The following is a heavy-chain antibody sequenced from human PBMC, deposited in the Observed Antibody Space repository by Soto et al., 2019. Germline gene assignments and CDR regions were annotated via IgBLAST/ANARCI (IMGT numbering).Heavy chain of an antibody. Sequence: GGSLRLSCAASGFTFSSYAMHWVRQAPGKGLEWVAVISYDGSNKYYADSVKGRFTISRDNSKNTLYLQMNSLRAEDTAAYYCARDLGYSSSPYYYYGMDVWGQGTTVTV. J-gene: IGHJ6*02. V-gene: IGHV3-30-3*01. CDR1: GFTFSSYA. CDR3: ARDLGYSSSPYYYYGMDV. CDR2: ISYDGSNK. D-gene: IGHD6-13*01.